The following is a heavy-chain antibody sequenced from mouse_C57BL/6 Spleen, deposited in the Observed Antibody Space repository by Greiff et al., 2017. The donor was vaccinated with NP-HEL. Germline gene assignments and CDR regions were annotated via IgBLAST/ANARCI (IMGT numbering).Heavy chain of an antibody. Sequence: VQLQQSGAELVKPGASVKISCKASGYAFSSYWMNWVKQRPGKGLEWIGQIYPGDGDTNYNGKFKGKATLTADKSSSTAYMQLSSLTSEDSAVYFCARNKAYSNYGYFDVWGTRTTVTVSS. CDR2: IYPGDGDT. CDR3: ARNKAYSNYGYFDV. V-gene: IGHV1-80*01. CDR1: GYAFSSYW. D-gene: IGHD2-5*01. J-gene: IGHJ1*03.